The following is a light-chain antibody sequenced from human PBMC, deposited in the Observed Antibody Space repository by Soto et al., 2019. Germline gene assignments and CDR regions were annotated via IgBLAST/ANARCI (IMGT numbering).Light chain of an antibody. CDR2: EDN. V-gene: IGLV6-57*02. CDR3: QSSDGNNMV. Sequence: FMLTQPHSVSESPGKTVTISCTGSSGSIASGYVQWYQQRPGSAPTTLIYEDNQRPAGVPDRFSGSIDSSSNSASLTISGLRPEDEADYYCQSSDGNNMVFGGGTKLTVL. CDR1: SGSIASGY. J-gene: IGLJ2*01.